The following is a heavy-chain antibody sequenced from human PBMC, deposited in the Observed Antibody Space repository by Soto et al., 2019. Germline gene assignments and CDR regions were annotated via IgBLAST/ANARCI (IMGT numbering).Heavy chain of an antibody. CDR3: ARVRRSYYYYYYGMDV. J-gene: IGHJ6*02. CDR1: GGSFSGYY. V-gene: IGHV4-34*01. CDR2: INHSGST. D-gene: IGHD4-17*01. Sequence: SETLSLTCAVYGGSFSGYYWSWIRQPPGKGLEWIGEINHSGSTNYNPSLKSRVTISVDTSKNQFSLKLSSVTAADTAVYYCARVRRSYYYYYYGMDVWGQGTTVTVSS.